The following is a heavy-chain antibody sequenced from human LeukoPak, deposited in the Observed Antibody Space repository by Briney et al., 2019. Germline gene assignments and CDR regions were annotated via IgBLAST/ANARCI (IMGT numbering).Heavy chain of an antibody. D-gene: IGHD6-13*01. Sequence: GGSLRLSCAVSGFTFSSYWMNWVRQAPGKGLEWVASIRQDGGEKSYVDSVKGRFTISRDNTKNSLYLQMNSLRAEDTAVYYCARDGTAAGLYFDLWGQGTLVTVSS. V-gene: IGHV3-7*01. J-gene: IGHJ4*01. CDR3: ARDGTAAGLYFDL. CDR1: GFTFSSYW. CDR2: IRQDGGEK.